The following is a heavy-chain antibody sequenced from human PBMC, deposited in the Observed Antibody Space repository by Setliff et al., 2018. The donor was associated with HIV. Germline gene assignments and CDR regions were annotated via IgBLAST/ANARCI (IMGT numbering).Heavy chain of an antibody. CDR3: ARDRVELFWDGELKYMDV. V-gene: IGHV3-30*03. Sequence: PGGSLRLSCAASGFTFSGNPMHWVRQPPGRGLEWVASLSPDGGNQYYADSVKGRFTIFRDNSKNTLYLQMNSLRAEDTAVYYCARDRVELFWDGELKYMDVWGKGTTVTVSS. D-gene: IGHD3-10*01. J-gene: IGHJ6*03. CDR2: LSPDGGNQ. CDR1: GFTFSGNP.